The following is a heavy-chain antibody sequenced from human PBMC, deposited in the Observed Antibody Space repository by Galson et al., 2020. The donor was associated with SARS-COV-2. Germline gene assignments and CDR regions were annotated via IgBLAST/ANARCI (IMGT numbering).Heavy chain of an antibody. CDR2: IYSGGST. J-gene: IGHJ6*02. CDR3: ARDLVAYGMDV. D-gene: IGHD2-8*02. V-gene: IGHV3-53*01. CDR1: GLTVSSNY. Sequence: GGSLRLSCAASGLTVSSNYMSWVRQAPGKGLEWVSVIYSGGSTYYADSVKGRFTISRDNSKNTLYLQLNSLRAEDTAVYYCARDLVAYGMDVWGQGTTVIVSS.